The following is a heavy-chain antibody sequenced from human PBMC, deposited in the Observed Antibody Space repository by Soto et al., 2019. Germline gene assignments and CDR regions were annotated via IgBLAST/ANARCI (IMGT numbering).Heavy chain of an antibody. CDR3: ARDGYCSGGSCYYDAFDI. J-gene: IGHJ3*02. D-gene: IGHD2-15*01. CDR2: IYSGGST. V-gene: IGHV3-53*04. Sequence: EVQLVESGGGLVQPGGSLRLSCAASGFTVSSNYMSWVRQAPGKGLEWVSVIYSGGSTYYADSVKGRFTMSRHNSKNPLYLQMNSLGAEDAAVYYCARDGYCSGGSCYYDAFDIWGQGTMVTVSS. CDR1: GFTVSSNY.